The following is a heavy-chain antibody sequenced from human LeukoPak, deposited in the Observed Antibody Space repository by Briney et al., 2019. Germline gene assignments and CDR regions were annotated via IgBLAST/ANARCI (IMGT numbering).Heavy chain of an antibody. CDR3: AREKQDYYDSSGYYLSWFDP. D-gene: IGHD3-22*01. V-gene: IGHV4-4*07. Sequence: SETLSLTCTVSGGSISSYYWSWIRQPAGKGLEWIGRIYTSGSTNYNPSLKSRVTMSVDTSKNQFSLKLSSVTAADTAVYYCAREKQDYYDSSGYYLSWFDPWGQGTLVTVSS. CDR2: IYTSGST. CDR1: GGSISSYY. J-gene: IGHJ5*02.